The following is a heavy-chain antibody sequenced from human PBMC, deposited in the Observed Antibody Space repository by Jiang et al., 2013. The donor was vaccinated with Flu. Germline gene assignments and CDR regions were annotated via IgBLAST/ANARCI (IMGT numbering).Heavy chain of an antibody. J-gene: IGHJ5*02. CDR3: ARGDIYGSGTYHS. Sequence: QLLESGGGLVQPGGSLRLSCAASGFPFSDYYMTWVRQAPGKGLEWVANIKQDGSDKYYVDSVKGRFTISRDNAKNSLYLQMNSLRAEDTAVYYCARGDIYGSGTYHSWGQGTLVTVSS. D-gene: IGHD3-10*01. CDR1: GFPFSDYY. CDR2: IKQDGSDK. V-gene: IGHV3-7*03.